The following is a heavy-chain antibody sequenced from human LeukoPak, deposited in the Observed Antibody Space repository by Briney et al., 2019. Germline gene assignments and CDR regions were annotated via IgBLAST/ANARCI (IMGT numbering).Heavy chain of an antibody. D-gene: IGHD2-21*01. CDR1: GYTFTSYG. Sequence: ASVTVSCKASGYTFTSYGISWVRQAPGQGLEWLGWISAYNGNTNYAQKLQGRVTMTTDTSTCTAYMELRSLRSDATAVYYCARDATWQSSYSDYWGQGTLVTVSS. CDR3: ARDATWQSSYSDY. CDR2: ISAYNGNT. V-gene: IGHV1-18*01. J-gene: IGHJ4*02.